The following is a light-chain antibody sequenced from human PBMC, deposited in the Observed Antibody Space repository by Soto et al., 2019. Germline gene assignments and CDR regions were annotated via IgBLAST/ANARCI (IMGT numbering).Light chain of an antibody. CDR1: SSNIGAGYD. V-gene: IGLV1-40*01. CDR3: AAWDDSLSGQEV. Sequence: QSVLTQPPSVSGAPGQRVTISCTGSSSNIGAGYDVHWYQQLPGTAPKLLIYGNSNRPSGVPDRFSGSKSGTSASLAISGLRSEDEADYYCAAWDDSLSGQEVFGTGTKVTVL. J-gene: IGLJ1*01. CDR2: GNS.